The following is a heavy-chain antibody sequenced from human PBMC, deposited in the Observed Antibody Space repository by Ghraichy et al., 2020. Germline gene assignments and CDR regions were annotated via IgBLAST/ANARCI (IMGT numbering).Heavy chain of an antibody. D-gene: IGHD6-13*01. CDR3: AREGYSSSWIDY. CDR2: IWYDGSNK. CDR1: GFTFSSYG. Sequence: GGSLRLSCAASGFTFSSYGMHWVRQAPGKGLEWVAVIWYDGSNKYYADSVKGRFTISRDNSKNTLYLQMNSLGAEDTAVYYCAREGYSSSWIDYWGQGTLVTVSS. V-gene: IGHV3-33*01. J-gene: IGHJ4*02.